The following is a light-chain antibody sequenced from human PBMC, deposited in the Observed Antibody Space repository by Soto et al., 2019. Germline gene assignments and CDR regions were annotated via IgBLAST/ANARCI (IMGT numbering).Light chain of an antibody. J-gene: IGKJ5*01. Sequence: EIVMTQSPATLSVSPGERATPSCRASQSVSSYLAWYQQKPGQAPRLLIYGASTRATGVPARFGGSGSGTEFTLTISSLQSEDFALYYCQQYNNRPPITFGQGTRL. CDR3: QQYNNRPPIT. CDR1: QSVSSY. CDR2: GAS. V-gene: IGKV3-15*01.